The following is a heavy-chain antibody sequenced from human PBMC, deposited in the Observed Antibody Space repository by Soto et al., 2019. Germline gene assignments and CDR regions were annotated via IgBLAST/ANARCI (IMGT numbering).Heavy chain of an antibody. J-gene: IGHJ6*02. V-gene: IGHV3-23*01. CDR3: AKDLHWYGMDV. CDR1: GFTCGNYF. CDR2: ISSNGGRT. D-gene: IGHD1-1*01. Sequence: EVQLLESGGGLVQPGVSLRLSCAAAGFTCGNYFMNWVRQAPGKGLEWVSDISSNGGRTHYADSVRGRFTISRDNSRNTLYLQLSSLRAEDTALYYCAKDLHWYGMDVWGQGTTVTVSS.